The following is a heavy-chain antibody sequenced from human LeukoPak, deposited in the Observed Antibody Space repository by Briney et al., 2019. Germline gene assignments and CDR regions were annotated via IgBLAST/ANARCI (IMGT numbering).Heavy chain of an antibody. CDR1: GDSISGYY. J-gene: IGHJ4*02. Sequence: PSETLSLTCTVSGDSISGYYWTWIRQPPGKGLEWIGHIYYTGSTSYNPSLKGRVSISLDTSKNQFSLKLSSVTAADTAVYHCARHSGASTYWGQGTLVTVSS. CDR2: IYYTGST. CDR3: ARHSGASTY. D-gene: IGHD2-2*01. V-gene: IGHV4-59*08.